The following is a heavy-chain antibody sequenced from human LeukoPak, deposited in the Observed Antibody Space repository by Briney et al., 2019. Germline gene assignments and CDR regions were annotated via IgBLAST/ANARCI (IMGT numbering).Heavy chain of an antibody. J-gene: IGHJ5*02. CDR3: ARVADYYGDYGFNWFDP. CDR1: GYSISSGYY. Sequence: SETLSLTCTVSGYSISSGYYWGWIRQPPGKGLEWIGSIYHSGSTYYNPSLKSRVTISVDTSRNQFSLKLSSVTAADTAVYFCARVADYYGDYGFNWFDPWGQGILVTVSS. V-gene: IGHV4-38-2*02. CDR2: IYHSGST. D-gene: IGHD4-17*01.